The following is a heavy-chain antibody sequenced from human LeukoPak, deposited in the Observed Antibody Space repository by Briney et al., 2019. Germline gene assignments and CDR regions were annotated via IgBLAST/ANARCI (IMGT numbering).Heavy chain of an antibody. D-gene: IGHD1-26*01. Sequence: GGSLRLSCAASGFTFNNYAMSWVRQAPGKGLEWVSAVSASGDTTDYADSVKGRFTISRDNSKHTVYLQMHSLSADDTATYYCATHDVFVGHFDYWGQGTLVTVSS. CDR2: VSASGDTT. CDR3: ATHDVFVGHFDY. CDR1: GFTFNNYA. V-gene: IGHV3-23*01. J-gene: IGHJ4*02.